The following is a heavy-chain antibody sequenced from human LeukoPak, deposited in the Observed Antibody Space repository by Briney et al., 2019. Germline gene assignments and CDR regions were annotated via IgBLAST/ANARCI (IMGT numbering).Heavy chain of an antibody. V-gene: IGHV1-18*01. J-gene: IGHJ6*02. CDR1: GYTFTSYG. CDR3: ARGRIVATLGGMDV. D-gene: IGHD5-12*01. Sequence: ASVKVSCKASGYTFTSYGISWVRQAPGQGLEWMGWISTYNGNTNYAQKLQGRVTMTTDTSTSTAHMELRSLRSDDTAVYYCARGRIVATLGGMDVWGQGTTVIVSS. CDR2: ISTYNGNT.